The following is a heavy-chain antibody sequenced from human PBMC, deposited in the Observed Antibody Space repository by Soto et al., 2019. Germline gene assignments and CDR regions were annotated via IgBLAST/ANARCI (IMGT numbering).Heavy chain of an antibody. CDR2: IYHGGTT. J-gene: IGHJ4*02. CDR1: GGSISSGGYS. Sequence: PSETLSLTCAVSGGSISSGGYSWSWIRQPPGKGLEWIGYIYHGGTTDYAAPVKGRFTISRDDSKNTLYLQMNSLKTEDTAVYYCTTRLTSNWNYFDYWGQGTLVTVSS. D-gene: IGHD1-20*01. CDR3: TTRLTSNWNYFDY. V-gene: IGHV4-30-2*01.